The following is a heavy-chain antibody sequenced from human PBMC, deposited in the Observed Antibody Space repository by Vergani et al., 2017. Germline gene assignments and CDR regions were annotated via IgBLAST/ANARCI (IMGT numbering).Heavy chain of an antibody. CDR3: AREDGASAGTGMGGFDP. Sequence: QVQLVESGGGVVQTGRSLRLSCAASGFTFSSYGMHWVRQAPGKGLEWVAVISYDGSNKNYADSVKGRFTISRDNSKNTLYLKMNSLRAEDTAVYYCAREDGASAGTGMGGFDPWGQGTLVTVSS. J-gene: IGHJ5*02. CDR2: ISYDGSNK. V-gene: IGHV3-30*03. D-gene: IGHD6-13*01. CDR1: GFTFSSYG.